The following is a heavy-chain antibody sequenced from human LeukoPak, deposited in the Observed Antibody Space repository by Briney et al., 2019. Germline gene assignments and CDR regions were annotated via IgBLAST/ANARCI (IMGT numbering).Heavy chain of an antibody. V-gene: IGHV3-30*04. CDR3: ARDLLNYGSAYYDVGIFDS. D-gene: IGHD3-10*01. J-gene: IGHJ4*02. Sequence: PGASLRLSCESCGFSFSTSGVHWVRQAPGKGLEGMAVISKDGRKNHYADSVKGRFTISRDNSKSTLFLQMNSLRPEDTAIYYCARDLLNYGSAYYDVGIFDSWGQGTLVTVSS. CDR1: GFSFSTSG. CDR2: ISKDGRKN.